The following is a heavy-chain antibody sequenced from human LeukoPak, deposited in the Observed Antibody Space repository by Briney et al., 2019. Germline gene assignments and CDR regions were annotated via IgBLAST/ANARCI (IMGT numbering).Heavy chain of an antibody. CDR2: IWYDGSNK. V-gene: IGHV3-33*01. D-gene: IGHD2-21*02. J-gene: IGHJ4*02. Sequence: PGRSLRLSCAASGFTFSSYGMHWVRQAPGKGLEWVAVIWYDGSNKYYADSVKGRFTISRDNSKNTLYLQMNSLRAEDTAVYYCARLDCGGDCSDPPDYWGQGTLVTVSS. CDR1: GFTFSSYG. CDR3: ARLDCGGDCSDPPDY.